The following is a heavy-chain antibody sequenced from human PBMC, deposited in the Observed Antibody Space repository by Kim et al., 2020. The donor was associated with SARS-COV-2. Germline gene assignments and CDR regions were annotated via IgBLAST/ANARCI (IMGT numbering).Heavy chain of an antibody. CDR3: ARDGGRVQSSTTRGY. V-gene: IGHV3-7*01. CDR2: INQDANEK. J-gene: IGHJ4*02. D-gene: IGHD1-1*01. Sequence: GGSLRLSCAASGFTFSSFWISWVRQAPGKGLEWVANINQDANEKYYLDSVKGRFTISRDNVKNSLYLQMTSLRVEDTAVYYCARDGGRVQSSTTRGYWGQGTLVTVSS. CDR1: GFTFSSFW.